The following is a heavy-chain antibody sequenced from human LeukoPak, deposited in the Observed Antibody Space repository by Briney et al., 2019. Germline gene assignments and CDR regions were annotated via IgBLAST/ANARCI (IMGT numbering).Heavy chain of an antibody. Sequence: PSETLSLTCTVSGGSISSYYWSWIRQPPGKGLEWIGYIYYSGSTNYNPSLKSRVTISVDTSKNQLSLKLSSVTAADTAVYYCARPGVGSGRYGAFDIWGQGTMVTVSS. CDR3: ARPGVGSGRYGAFDI. CDR2: IYYSGST. D-gene: IGHD5-18*01. J-gene: IGHJ3*02. V-gene: IGHV4-59*08. CDR1: GGSISSYY.